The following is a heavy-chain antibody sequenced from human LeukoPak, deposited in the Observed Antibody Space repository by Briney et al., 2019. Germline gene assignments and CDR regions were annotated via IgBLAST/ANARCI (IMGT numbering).Heavy chain of an antibody. CDR2: ISGSGGST. CDR1: GFTFSSYA. V-gene: IGHV3-23*01. CDR3: AKDQGGPYYAQDAFDI. Sequence: GGSLRLSCAASGFTFSSYAMSWVRQAPGKGLEWVSAISGSGGSTYYADSVKGRFTISRDNSKNTLYLQMNSLRAEDTAVYYCAKDQGGPYYAQDAFDIWGQGTMVTVSS. J-gene: IGHJ3*02. D-gene: IGHD3-10*01.